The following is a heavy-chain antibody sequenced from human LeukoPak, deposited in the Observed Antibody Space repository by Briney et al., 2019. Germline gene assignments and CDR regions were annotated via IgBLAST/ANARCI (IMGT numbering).Heavy chain of an antibody. D-gene: IGHD1-26*01. CDR1: GFTFSSYW. V-gene: IGHV3-74*01. J-gene: IGHJ5*02. CDR2: INGNGNIT. Sequence: GGSLRLSCAASGFTFSSYWVHWVRQAPGKGLVWVSRINGNGNITRYADSVKGRFTVSRDNAKDTVFLQMNSLRAEDTAVYYCTRDPFSGSYYPWGQGTLVTVSS. CDR3: TRDPFSGSYYP.